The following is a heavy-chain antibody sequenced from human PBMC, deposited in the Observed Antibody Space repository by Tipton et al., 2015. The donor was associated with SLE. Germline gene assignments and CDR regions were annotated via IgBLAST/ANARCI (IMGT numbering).Heavy chain of an antibody. V-gene: IGHV4-59*01. Sequence: TLSLTCAVYGGSFRGYYWSWIRQPPGKGLEWIGYIYYSGSSNYNPPLKSRVTISVDTSKNQFSRKRSSVTAADTAVYYCARGAVTHWYFDLWGRGTLVTVSS. D-gene: IGHD6-19*01. J-gene: IGHJ2*01. CDR3: ARGAVTHWYFDL. CDR2: IYYSGSS. CDR1: GGSFRGYY.